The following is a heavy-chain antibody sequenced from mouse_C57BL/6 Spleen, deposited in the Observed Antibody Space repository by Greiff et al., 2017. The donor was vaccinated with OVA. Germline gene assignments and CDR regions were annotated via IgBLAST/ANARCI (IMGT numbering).Heavy chain of an antibody. CDR1: GFTFSDAW. CDR2: IRNKANNHAT. Sequence: EVQVVESGGGLVQPGGSMKLSCAASGFTFSDAWMDWVRQSPEKGLEWVAEIRNKANNHATYYAESVKGRFTISRDDSKSSVYLQMNSLRAEDTGIYYCTGGTTTYYGNYVGWYFDVWGTGTTVTVSS. D-gene: IGHD2-10*01. CDR3: TGGTTTYYGNYVGWYFDV. J-gene: IGHJ1*03. V-gene: IGHV6-6*01.